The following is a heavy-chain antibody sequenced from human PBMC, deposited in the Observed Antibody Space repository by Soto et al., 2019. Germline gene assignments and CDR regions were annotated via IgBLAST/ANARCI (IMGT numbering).Heavy chain of an antibody. J-gene: IGHJ4*02. V-gene: IGHV3-23*01. D-gene: IGHD3-3*01. Sequence: GGSLRLSCAASGFTFSSYAMSWVRQAPGKGLEWVSAISGSGGSTYYADSVKGRFTISRDNSKNTLYLQMNSLRAEDTAVYYCAKAPIIDDFWSGYYFDYWGQGTLVTVSS. CDR2: ISGSGGST. CDR3: AKAPIIDDFWSGYYFDY. CDR1: GFTFSSYA.